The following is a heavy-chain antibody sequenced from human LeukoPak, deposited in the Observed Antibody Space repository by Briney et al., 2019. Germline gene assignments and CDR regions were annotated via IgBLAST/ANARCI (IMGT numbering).Heavy chain of an antibody. D-gene: IGHD6-13*01. CDR3: ARVGIAAAGSEFDY. CDR2: IYYSGST. V-gene: IGHV4-59*01. J-gene: IGHJ4*02. CDR1: GGSISSYY. Sequence: PSETLSLTCTVSGGSISSYYWSWIRQPPGKGLEWIGYIYYSGSTNYNPSLKSRVTISEDTSKNQFSLKLSSVTAADTAVYYCARVGIAAAGSEFDYWGQGTLVTVSS.